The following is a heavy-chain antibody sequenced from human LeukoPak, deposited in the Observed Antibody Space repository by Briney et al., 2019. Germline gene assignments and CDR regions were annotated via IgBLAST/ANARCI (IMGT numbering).Heavy chain of an antibody. D-gene: IGHD6-13*01. CDR3: ARHGYSSSWYARKFDP. CDR2: INHSGST. CDR1: GGSFSGYY. V-gene: IGHV4-34*01. J-gene: IGHJ5*02. Sequence: PSETLSLTCAVYGGSFSGYYWSWIRQPPGKGLEWIGEINHSGSTNYNPSLKSRVTISVDTSKNQFSLKLSSVTAADTAVYYCARHGYSSSWYARKFDPWGQGTLVTVSS.